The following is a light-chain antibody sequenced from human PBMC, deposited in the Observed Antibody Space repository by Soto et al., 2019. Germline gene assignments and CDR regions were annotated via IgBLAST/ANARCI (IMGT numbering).Light chain of an antibody. Sequence: EIVLTQSPATLSLSPGERATLSCRASQSVSSYLAWYQQKPGQAPRLLIYDASNRATGIPARFSGSGSGTDFTLTISSLEPEDFAVYYCQQRSNWLTFGGGXKVXX. J-gene: IGKJ4*01. CDR2: DAS. CDR3: QQRSNWLT. V-gene: IGKV3-11*01. CDR1: QSVSSY.